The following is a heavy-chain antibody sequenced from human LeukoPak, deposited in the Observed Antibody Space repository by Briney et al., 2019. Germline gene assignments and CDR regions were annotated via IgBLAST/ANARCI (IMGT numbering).Heavy chain of an antibody. D-gene: IGHD2-2*01. CDR3: ARGGEYCSSTSCYPNY. V-gene: IGHV3-30-3*01. Sequence: GRSLRLSCAASGFTFSSYAMHWVRQAPGKGLEWVAVISYDGSNKYYADSVKGRFTISRDNSKNTLYLQMNSLRAEDTAVYYCARGGEYCSSTSCYPNYWGQGTLVTISS. CDR1: GFTFSSYA. J-gene: IGHJ4*02. CDR2: ISYDGSNK.